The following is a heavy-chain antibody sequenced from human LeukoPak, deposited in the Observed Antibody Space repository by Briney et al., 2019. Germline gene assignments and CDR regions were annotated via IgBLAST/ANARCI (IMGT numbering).Heavy chain of an antibody. V-gene: IGHV4-59*12. CDR1: GGSISSSC. CDR3: ARDPHDSSGHYAGFDY. D-gene: IGHD3-22*01. Sequence: SETLSLTCTVSGGSISSSCWSWIRQSPGKGLEWIGYFYDTVSTKYNPSLKRRVSISTDTSKNQFSLNLSSVTAADTAVYYCARDPHDSSGHYAGFDYWGQGTLVTVSS. CDR2: FYDTVST. J-gene: IGHJ4*02.